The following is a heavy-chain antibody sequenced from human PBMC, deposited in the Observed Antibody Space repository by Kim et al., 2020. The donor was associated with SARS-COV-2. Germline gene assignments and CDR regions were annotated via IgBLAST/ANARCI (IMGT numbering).Heavy chain of an antibody. CDR1: GGSISSYY. CDR3: ASAQYYYDSSGYGFGGYYYGMDV. D-gene: IGHD3-22*01. J-gene: IGHJ6*02. V-gene: IGHV4-59*13. Sequence: SETLSLTCTVSGGSISSYYWSWIRQPPGKGLEWIGYIYYSGSTNYNPSLKSRVTISVDTSKNQFSLKLSSVTAADTAVYYCASAQYYYDSSGYGFGGYYYGMDVWGQGTTVTVSS. CDR2: IYYSGST.